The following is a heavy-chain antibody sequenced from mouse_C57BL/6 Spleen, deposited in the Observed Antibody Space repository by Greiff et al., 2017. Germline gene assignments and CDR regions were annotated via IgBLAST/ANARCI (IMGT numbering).Heavy chain of an antibody. Sequence: VQLQQSVAELVRPGASVKLSCTASGFNIKNTYMHWVKQRPEQGLEWIGRIDPANGNTKYAPKFQGKATITADTSSNTAYLQLSSLTSEDTAIYYCALVNTTVVATGDFDYWGQGTTLTVSS. J-gene: IGHJ2*01. CDR1: GFNIKNTY. V-gene: IGHV14-3*01. CDR3: ALVNTTVVATGDFDY. D-gene: IGHD1-1*01. CDR2: IDPANGNT.